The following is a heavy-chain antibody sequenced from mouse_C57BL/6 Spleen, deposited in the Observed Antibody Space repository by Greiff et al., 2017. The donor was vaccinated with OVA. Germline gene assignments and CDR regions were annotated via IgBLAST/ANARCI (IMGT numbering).Heavy chain of an antibody. CDR2: INPSTGGT. V-gene: IGHV1-42*01. Sequence: VQLKQSGPELVKPGASVKISCKASGYSFTGYYMNWVKQSPEKSLEWIGEINPSTGGTTYNQKFKAKATLTVDKSSSTAYMQLKSLTSEDSAVYYCASRFDYWGQGTTLTVSS. CDR1: GYSFTGYY. J-gene: IGHJ2*01. CDR3: ASRFDY.